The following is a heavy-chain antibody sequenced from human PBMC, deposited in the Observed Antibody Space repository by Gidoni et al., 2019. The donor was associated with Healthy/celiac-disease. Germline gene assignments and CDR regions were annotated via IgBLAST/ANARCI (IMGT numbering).Heavy chain of an antibody. CDR3: ARGTPRGDYFRGNYYYYYGMDV. CDR2: INHSGST. Sequence: QVQLQQWGAGLLKPSETLSLTCAVYGGSFSGYYWSWIRQPPGKGLEWSGEINHSGSTNYNPSLKSRVTISVDTSKNQFSLKLRSVTAADTAVYYCARGTPRGDYFRGNYYYYYGMDVWGQGTTVTVSS. J-gene: IGHJ6*02. CDR1: GGSFSGYY. D-gene: IGHD4-17*01. V-gene: IGHV4-34*01.